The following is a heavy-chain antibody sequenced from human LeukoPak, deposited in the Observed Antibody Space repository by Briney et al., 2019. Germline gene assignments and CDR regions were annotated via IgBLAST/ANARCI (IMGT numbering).Heavy chain of an antibody. V-gene: IGHV4-30-4*01. CDR1: GGSISSGDYY. J-gene: IGHJ3*02. Sequence: SETLSLTCTVSGGSISSGDYYWSWIRQPPGKGLEWIGYIYYIGSTYYNPSLKSRVTISVDTSKNQFSLKLSSVTAADTAVYYCARGIGVITDDAFDIWGQGTMVTVSS. D-gene: IGHD3-22*01. CDR2: IYYIGST. CDR3: ARGIGVITDDAFDI.